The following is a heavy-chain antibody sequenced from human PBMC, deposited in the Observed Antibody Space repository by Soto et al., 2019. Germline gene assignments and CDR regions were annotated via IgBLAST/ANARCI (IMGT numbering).Heavy chain of an antibody. CDR3: ARGGQDFWSGPFDY. J-gene: IGHJ4*02. D-gene: IGHD3-3*01. CDR1: GGSISNYF. CDR2: IDNSGST. Sequence: SETLSLTCTVSGGSISNYFCNWIRQPAGKRLEWIGRIDNSGSTDYNPSLKSRITMSADTSRNQFSLKLNSVTAADTAVYYCARGGQDFWSGPFDYWGQGXLVTVYS. V-gene: IGHV4-4*07.